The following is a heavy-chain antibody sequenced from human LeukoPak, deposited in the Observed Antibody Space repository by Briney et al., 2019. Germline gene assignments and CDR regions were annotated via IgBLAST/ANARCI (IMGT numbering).Heavy chain of an antibody. CDR1: GFTFSSYA. D-gene: IGHD6-6*01. CDR3: AKMRSIAARAPSIFDY. V-gene: IGHV3-23*01. CDR2: ISGSGGST. J-gene: IGHJ4*02. Sequence: PGGSLRLSCAASGFTFSSYAMSWVRQAPGKGLEWVSAISGSGGSTYYADSVKGRFTISRDNSKNTLYLQMNSLRAEDTAVYYCAKMRSIAARAPSIFDYWGQGTLVTVSS.